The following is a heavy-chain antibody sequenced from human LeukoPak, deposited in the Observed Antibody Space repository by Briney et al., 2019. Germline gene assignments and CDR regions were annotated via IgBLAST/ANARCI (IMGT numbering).Heavy chain of an antibody. CDR3: ARELLGAPTPGAY. CDR1: TVSGSSGNW. J-gene: IGHJ4*02. Sequence: APETLSLTCALSTVSGSSGNWWSWVRQPPGKGLEWIGEVHKTGKTNYNPSLKTRVTISIDASKNQLSLELTSVTAADAAVYYCARELLGAPTPGAYWGQGTRVTVSS. D-gene: IGHD7-27*01. V-gene: IGHV4-4*03. CDR2: VHKTGKT.